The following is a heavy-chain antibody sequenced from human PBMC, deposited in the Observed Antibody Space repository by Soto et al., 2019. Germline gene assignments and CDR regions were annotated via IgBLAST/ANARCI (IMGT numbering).Heavy chain of an antibody. Sequence: AAVKVSCKASGYTFTSYAMHWVRQAPGQRLEWMGWINAGNGNTKYSQKFQGRVTITRDTSASTAYMELSSLRSEDTAVYYCASFQIEGIAARPLYYGMDVWGQGTTVTVSS. V-gene: IGHV1-3*01. D-gene: IGHD6-6*01. CDR1: GYTFTSYA. CDR3: ASFQIEGIAARPLYYGMDV. CDR2: INAGNGNT. J-gene: IGHJ6*02.